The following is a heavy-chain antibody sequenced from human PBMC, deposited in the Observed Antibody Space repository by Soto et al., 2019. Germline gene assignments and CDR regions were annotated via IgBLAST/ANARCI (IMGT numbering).Heavy chain of an antibody. CDR2: INPSDGST. J-gene: IGHJ3*01. V-gene: IGHV1-46*01. Sequence: QVQLVQSGAEVKKPGASVKLSCKTSGYTFTSYYIHWVRQAPGQGLEWVAIINPSDGSTSTTQKFRGRVTVTRDMFTSTVYMDLSSLRSEDTAVYYCALNAFDFWGQGTMVTVSS. CDR1: GYTFTSYY. CDR3: ALNAFDF.